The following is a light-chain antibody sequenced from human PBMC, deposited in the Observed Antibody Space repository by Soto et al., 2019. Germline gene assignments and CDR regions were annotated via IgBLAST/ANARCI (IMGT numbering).Light chain of an antibody. CDR1: SSDVGAYNF. V-gene: IGLV2-14*01. Sequence: QSALTQPASVSGSPGQSITISCTGTSSDVGAYNFVSWYQQHPGKAPKLIFYEVSNRPPGLSDRFSGSKSGTTASLTISGLQAEDEADYFCSSSTTNKTLLFGGGTKLTVL. CDR2: EVS. J-gene: IGLJ2*01. CDR3: SSSTTNKTLL.